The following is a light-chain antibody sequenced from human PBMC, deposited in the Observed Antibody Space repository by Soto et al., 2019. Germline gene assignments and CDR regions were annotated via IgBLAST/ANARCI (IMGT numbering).Light chain of an antibody. CDR1: QSVSGSY. V-gene: IGKV3-20*01. CDR3: QQYGDSPLT. J-gene: IGKJ4*01. CDR2: GAS. Sequence: EIVLTQSPGTLSLSPGERATLSCRASQSVSGSYLAWYQQEPGQAPRLLIYGASSRATGIPDRFSGSGSGTDFTLAISRLEPEDFAVYHCQQYGDSPLTFGGGTKVDIK.